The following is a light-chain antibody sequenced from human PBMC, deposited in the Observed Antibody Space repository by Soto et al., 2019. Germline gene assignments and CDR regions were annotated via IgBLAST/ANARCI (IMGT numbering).Light chain of an antibody. CDR1: SSDVGAYNY. Sequence: QSALTQPACVSGSPGQSTTISCTGTSSDVGAYNYVSWYQQRPGKAPQLMIYEVNNRPSGVSHRFSGSKSGNTASLTISGLQAEDESDYYCSSYTTSSTLVFGTGTKVTVL. J-gene: IGLJ1*01. CDR3: SSYTTSSTLV. V-gene: IGLV2-14*01. CDR2: EVN.